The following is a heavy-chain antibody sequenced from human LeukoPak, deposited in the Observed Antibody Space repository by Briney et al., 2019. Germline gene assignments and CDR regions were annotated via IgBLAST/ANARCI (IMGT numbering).Heavy chain of an antibody. V-gene: IGHV3-48*04. CDR2: ISSSSPTI. CDR3: ARAYYGSGSSPFDY. CDR1: GFIFSSYS. Sequence: GGSLRLSCAASGFIFSSYSMNWVRQAPGKGLEWVSYISSSSPTIYYADSVKGRFTISRDNAKNSLYLQMNSLRAEDTAVYYCARAYYGSGSSPFDYWGQGTLVTVSS. J-gene: IGHJ4*02. D-gene: IGHD3-10*01.